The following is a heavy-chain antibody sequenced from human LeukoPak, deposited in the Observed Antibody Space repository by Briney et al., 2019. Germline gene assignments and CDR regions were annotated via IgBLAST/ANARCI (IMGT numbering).Heavy chain of an antibody. CDR3: ARPLDGASKNYFDY. Sequence: GGSLSLSCAASGFTFSSYWMSWVRQAPGKGLEWVANIKQDGSEKYYVDSVKGRFTISRDNAKNSLYLQMNSLRAEDTAVYYCARPLDGASKNYFDYWGQGTLVTVSS. J-gene: IGHJ4*02. D-gene: IGHD3-10*01. CDR2: IKQDGSEK. V-gene: IGHV3-7*01. CDR1: GFTFSSYW.